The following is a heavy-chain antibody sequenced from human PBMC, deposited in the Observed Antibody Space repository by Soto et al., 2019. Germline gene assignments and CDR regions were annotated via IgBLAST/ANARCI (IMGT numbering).Heavy chain of an antibody. J-gene: IGHJ6*02. Sequence: SVKVSCKASGGTFSSYAISWVRQAPGQGLEWMGGIIPIFGTANYAQKFQGRVTITADESTSTAYMELSSLRSEDTAVYYCARHKSYTVVTPDYYYGMDVWGQGTTVTVYS. V-gene: IGHV1-69*13. CDR1: GGTFSSYA. CDR3: ARHKSYTVVTPDYYYGMDV. D-gene: IGHD2-21*02. CDR2: IIPIFGTA.